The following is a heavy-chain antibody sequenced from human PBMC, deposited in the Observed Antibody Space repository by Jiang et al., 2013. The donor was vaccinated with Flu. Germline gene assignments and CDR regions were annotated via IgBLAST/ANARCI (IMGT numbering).Heavy chain of an antibody. CDR2: INPNIGSV. J-gene: IGHJ4*02. V-gene: IGHV1-46*01. CDR1: GYTFTDYY. Sequence: EVKNPGASVKVSCKASGYTFTDYYLHWVRQAPGQGLEWLGIINPNIGSVIYAQSFQDRVTVTTDTSTSTVNMELSNLRSEDTAVYYCVRDREVSYSRGYYYGGYWGQGTLVTVSS. D-gene: IGHD3-3*01. CDR3: VRDREVSYSRGYYYGGY.